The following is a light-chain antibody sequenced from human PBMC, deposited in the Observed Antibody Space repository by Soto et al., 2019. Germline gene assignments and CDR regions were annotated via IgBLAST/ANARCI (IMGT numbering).Light chain of an antibody. V-gene: IGLV2-14*03. CDR3: SSYTSSSTVV. CDR2: DVS. CDR1: SSDVGGYNS. Sequence: QSALTQPASVSGSPGQAITISCTGTSSDVGGYNSVSWYQQHPGKAPKLMIYDVSNRPSGVSNRFSGSKSVNTASLTNSGLQAEDEADYYCSSYTSSSTVVFGGGTKVTVL. J-gene: IGLJ2*01.